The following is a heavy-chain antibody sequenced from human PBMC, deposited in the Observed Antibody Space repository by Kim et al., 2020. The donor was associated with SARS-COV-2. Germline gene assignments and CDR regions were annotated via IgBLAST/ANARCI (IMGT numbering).Heavy chain of an antibody. Sequence: SETLSLTCTVSGGSTSSTSSYWGWIRQPPGKGLEWIGSVYYNGIAYYSPYLKSRVTISVDTSKNQFSLQLSSVTAADTAVYFCARLLKEKQRSYYYYYYMDVWGKGTTVTVSS. CDR3: ARLLKEKQRSYYYYYYMDV. V-gene: IGHV4-39*01. J-gene: IGHJ6*03. CDR2: VYYNGIA. CDR1: GGSTSSTSSY.